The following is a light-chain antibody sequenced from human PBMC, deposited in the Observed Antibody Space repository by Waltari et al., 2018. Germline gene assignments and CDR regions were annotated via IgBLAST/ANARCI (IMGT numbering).Light chain of an antibody. CDR2: AAS. CDR3: QQANSFPPT. J-gene: IGKJ3*01. CDR1: QDVARW. Sequence: DIQMTQSPSSVSASVGDRVPITCRASQDVARWLALYQPKPGKAPNLLIYAASSLHSGVPSRFSGSGSGTDFTLTISSLQPDDFATYYCQQANSFPPTFGPGTTVDIK. V-gene: IGKV1D-12*01.